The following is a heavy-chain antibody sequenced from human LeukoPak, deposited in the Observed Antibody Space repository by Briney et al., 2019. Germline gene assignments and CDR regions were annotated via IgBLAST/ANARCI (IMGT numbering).Heavy chain of an antibody. CDR3: ARDRESESDSEGDY. V-gene: IGHV3-7*01. CDR2: IKQGGSEI. Sequence: GGSLRLSCSASGFTFSRFWMSWVRQAPGKGLEYVALIKQGGSEIYHMDSVKGRFTISRDDATNSLYLQMDSLRVEDTALYYCARDRESESDSEGDYWGQGTLVTVSS. CDR1: GFTFSRFW. J-gene: IGHJ4*02. D-gene: IGHD4-11*01.